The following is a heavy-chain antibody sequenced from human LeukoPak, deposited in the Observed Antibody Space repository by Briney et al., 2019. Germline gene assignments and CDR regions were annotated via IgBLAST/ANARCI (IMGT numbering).Heavy chain of an antibody. Sequence: PGGSLRLSCAASGFTFSSYEMNWVRQAPGKGLEWVSYISSSGSTIYYADSVKGRFTISRDNAKNSLYLQMNSLRAEDTAVYYCARGGPGNDYGDLRALYFDYWGQGTLVTVSS. D-gene: IGHD4-17*01. CDR1: GFTFSSYE. CDR3: ARGGPGNDYGDLRALYFDY. J-gene: IGHJ4*02. CDR2: ISSSGSTI. V-gene: IGHV3-48*03.